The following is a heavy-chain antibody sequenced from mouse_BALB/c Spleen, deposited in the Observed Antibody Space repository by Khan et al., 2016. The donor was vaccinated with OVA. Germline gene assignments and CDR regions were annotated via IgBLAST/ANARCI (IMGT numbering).Heavy chain of an antibody. CDR2: IWSDGST. Sequence: VQLLESGPGLVAPSQSLSITCTVSGFSLTNYGVHWVRQPPGKGLAWLVVIWSDGSTNYNSVLKSRLSISKDNSKSQVFLKMNSLQTDDTAIYYCARWFDGYSSLYAMDYWGQGTSVTVSS. D-gene: IGHD2-3*01. J-gene: IGHJ4*01. CDR1: GFSLTNYG. CDR3: ARWFDGYSSLYAMDY. V-gene: IGHV2-6*02.